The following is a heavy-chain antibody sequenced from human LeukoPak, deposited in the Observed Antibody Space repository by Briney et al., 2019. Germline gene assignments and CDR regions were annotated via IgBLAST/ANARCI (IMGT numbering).Heavy chain of an antibody. CDR1: GFTFTGYA. D-gene: IGHD2-21*02. CDR3: AKAPAYCGGDCSIDY. CDR2: ISGSGGST. V-gene: IGHV3-23*01. Sequence: GGSLRLSCAASGFTFTGYAMSWLRQAPGKGLEWVSAISGSGGSTYYADSVKGRFTISRDNSKNTLYLQMNSLRAEDTAVYYCAKAPAYCGGDCSIDYWGQGTLVTVSS. J-gene: IGHJ4*02.